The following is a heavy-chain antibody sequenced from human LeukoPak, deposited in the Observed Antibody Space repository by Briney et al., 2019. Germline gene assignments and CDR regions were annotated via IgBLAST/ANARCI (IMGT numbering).Heavy chain of an antibody. V-gene: IGHV3-30*03. J-gene: IGHJ6*03. D-gene: IGHD5-24*01. CDR2: ISNDGSDK. CDR3: ARDPEMATILGYYYMDV. CDR1: GFSFSSYD. Sequence: PGRSLRLSCAASGFSFSSYDMHWVRQAPGKGLEWVAVISNDGSDKYYADSVKGRFTISRDNSKNTLYLKMNFLRAEDTAVYYCARDPEMATILGYYYMDVWGKGTTVTVSS.